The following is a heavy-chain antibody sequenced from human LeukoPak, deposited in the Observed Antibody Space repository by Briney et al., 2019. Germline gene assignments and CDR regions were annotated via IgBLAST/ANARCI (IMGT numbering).Heavy chain of an antibody. V-gene: IGHV3-7*01. Sequence: GGSLRLSCAASGFTFSSYSMNWVRQAPGKGLEWVANIKQDGSEKYYVDSVKGRFTISRDNAKNSLYLQMNSLRAEDTAVYYCARVDKYCSSTSCHGWGPASGYFDYWGQGTLVTVSS. CDR2: IKQDGSEK. CDR1: GFTFSSYS. J-gene: IGHJ4*02. D-gene: IGHD2-2*01. CDR3: ARVDKYCSSTSCHGWGPASGYFDY.